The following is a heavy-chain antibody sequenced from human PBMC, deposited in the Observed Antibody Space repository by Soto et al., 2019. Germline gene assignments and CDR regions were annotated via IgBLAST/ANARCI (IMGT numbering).Heavy chain of an antibody. V-gene: IGHV3-66*04. CDR1: GFTVSSNY. D-gene: IGHD5-18*01. CDR3: ARHGYSYGGGYFDY. Sequence: EVQLVESGGGLVQPGGSLRLSCAASGFTVSSNYMSWVRQAPGKGLEWVSVIYSGGSAYYADSVKGRFTISRDNSKNTLYLQMNCLRAEDTAVYYSARHGYSYGGGYFDYWGQGTLVTVSS. J-gene: IGHJ4*02. CDR2: IYSGGSA.